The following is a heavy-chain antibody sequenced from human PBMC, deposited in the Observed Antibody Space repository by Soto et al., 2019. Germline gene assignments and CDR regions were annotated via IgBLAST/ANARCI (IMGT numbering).Heavy chain of an antibody. CDR1: GGTFSSYT. Sequence: QVQLVQSGAEVKKPGSSVKVSCKASGGTFSSYTISWVRQAPGQGLEWMGRIIPILGIANYAQKFQGRVTITADKSTSTASMELSSLRSEDTAVYYCAREPDAYGDYEDYWGQGTLVTVSS. CDR2: IIPILGIA. J-gene: IGHJ4*02. D-gene: IGHD4-17*01. V-gene: IGHV1-69*08. CDR3: AREPDAYGDYEDY.